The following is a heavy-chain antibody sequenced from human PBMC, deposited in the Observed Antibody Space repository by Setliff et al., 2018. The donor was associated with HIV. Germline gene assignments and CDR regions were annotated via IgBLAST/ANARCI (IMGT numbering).Heavy chain of an antibody. Sequence: PSETLSLTCAVSGYSISSGYYWGWIRQPPGKGLEWIGSIYHSGNTYYNPSLKSRVTISVGTSKNLFSLKVNSVTAADTAVYYCARTVRREFRTNVGDHYYFYMDVWGKGTTVTVSS. CDR3: ARTVRREFRTNVGDHYYFYMDV. CDR2: IYHSGNT. J-gene: IGHJ6*03. D-gene: IGHD3-3*01. V-gene: IGHV4-38-2*01. CDR1: GYSISSGYY.